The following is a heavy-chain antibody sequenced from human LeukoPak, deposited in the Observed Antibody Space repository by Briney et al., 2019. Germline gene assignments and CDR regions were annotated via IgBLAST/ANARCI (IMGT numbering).Heavy chain of an antibody. D-gene: IGHD6-13*01. CDR3: ARVRQLAAADPYYFDY. J-gene: IGHJ4*02. V-gene: IGHV4-59*01. CDR1: SGSISSYY. Sequence: PSETLSLTCTVSSGSISSYYWSWIRQPPGKGLEWIGYIYYSGSTNYNPSLKSRVTISVDTSRNQFSLKLSSVTAADTAVYYCARVRQLAAADPYYFDYWGQGTLVTVSS. CDR2: IYYSGST.